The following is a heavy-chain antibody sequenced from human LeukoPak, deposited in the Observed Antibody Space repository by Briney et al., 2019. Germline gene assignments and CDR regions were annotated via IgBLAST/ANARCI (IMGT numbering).Heavy chain of an antibody. CDR2: ISSGSNTI. CDR3: ASSLTTHYYYMDV. Sequence: GGSVRLSCTGSGFSFSTFRMNWVRQAPGKGLEWVSYISSGSNTIYYADSVKGRFTISRDNARNSLYLQMNSLRAEDTAVYYCASSLTTHYYYMDVWGNGTTVTVSS. D-gene: IGHD4-11*01. V-gene: IGHV3-48*01. J-gene: IGHJ6*03. CDR1: GFSFSTFR.